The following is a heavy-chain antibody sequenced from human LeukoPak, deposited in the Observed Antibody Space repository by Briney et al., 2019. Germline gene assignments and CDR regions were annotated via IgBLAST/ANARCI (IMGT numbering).Heavy chain of an antibody. CDR3: AREGRISIAARMKNDY. CDR2: INPNSGGT. Sequence: ASVKVSCKASGYTFTGYYMHWVRQAPGRGLEWMGWINPNSGGTNYAQKFQGRVTMTRDTSISTAYMELSRLRSDDTAVYYCAREGRISIAARMKNDYWGQGTLVTVSS. D-gene: IGHD6-6*01. J-gene: IGHJ4*02. V-gene: IGHV1-2*02. CDR1: GYTFTGYY.